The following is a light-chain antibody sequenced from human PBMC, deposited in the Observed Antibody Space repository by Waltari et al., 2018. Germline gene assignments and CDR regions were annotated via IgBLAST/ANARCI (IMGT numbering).Light chain of an antibody. CDR3: QTGGHGTWV. J-gene: IGLJ3*02. CDR2: VNSDGSH. CDR1: SGHINNV. V-gene: IGLV4-69*01. Sequence: QLVLTQSPSASASLGASVKLTCTLSSGHINNVIAWLQQRPEKGPRYLMKVNSDGSHNKGDEIPDRFSGSSSGAERYRTISSLQSEDEADYCCQTGGHGTWVFGGGTKLTVL.